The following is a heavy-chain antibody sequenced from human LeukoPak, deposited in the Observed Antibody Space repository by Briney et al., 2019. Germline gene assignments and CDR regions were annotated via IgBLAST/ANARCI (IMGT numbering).Heavy chain of an antibody. V-gene: IGHV4-59*01. J-gene: IGHJ6*02. CDR3: ARTSRHFYGSGSNLTPWPADMDV. CDR1: GGSINSYY. D-gene: IGHD3-10*01. CDR2: IYYSGST. Sequence: SETLSLTCTVSGGSINSYYWTWIRQPPGKGLEWLGYIYYSGSTHYNPSLNSRVTISMDTSKNHFSLKLSSVTAADTAIYYCARTSRHFYGSGSNLTPWPADMDVWGQGTKVTVSS.